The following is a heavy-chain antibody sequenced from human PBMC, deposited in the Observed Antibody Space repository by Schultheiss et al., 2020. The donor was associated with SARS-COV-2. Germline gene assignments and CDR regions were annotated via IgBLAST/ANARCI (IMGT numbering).Heavy chain of an antibody. D-gene: IGHD2-15*01. CDR3: ARDRRDIVVVVASTYYYYGMDV. CDR2: IYSGGST. Sequence: GGSLRLSCAASGFTVSSNYMSWVRQAPGKGLEWVSVIYSGGSTYYADSVKGRFTISRDNSKNTLYLQMNSLRAEDTAVYYCARDRRDIVVVVASTYYYYGMDVWGQGTTVTVSS. J-gene: IGHJ6*02. V-gene: IGHV3-66*01. CDR1: GFTVSSNY.